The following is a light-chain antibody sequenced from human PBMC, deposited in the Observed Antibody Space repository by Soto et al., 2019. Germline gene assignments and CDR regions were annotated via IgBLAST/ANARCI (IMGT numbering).Light chain of an antibody. V-gene: IGLV1-40*01. CDR3: QSYDNTLGGHVV. J-gene: IGLJ2*01. Sequence: QSVLTQPPSASGTPGQRVTISCSGGYYNIGKNLVYWYQQLPGTAPKLLISRTANRPSGVPDRFSGSKSGSSASLAITGLQAEDEADYYCQSYDNTLGGHVVFGGGTKLTVL. CDR1: YYNIGKNLV. CDR2: RTA.